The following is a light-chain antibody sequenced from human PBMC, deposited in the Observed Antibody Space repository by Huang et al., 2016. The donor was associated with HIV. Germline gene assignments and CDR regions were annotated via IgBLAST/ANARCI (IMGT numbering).Light chain of an antibody. CDR3: QKYDSAPRT. CDR1: QDINSF. J-gene: IGKJ1*01. Sequence: DIQMTQSPSSLSASVGDRVTITCRASQDINSFLAWYQLKPGGGPRLLIHAVSTLQSGVPSRFSGSGSGTEFTLSISGLQPEDVALYCCQKYDSAPRTFGQGTKVEIK. V-gene: IGKV1-27*01. CDR2: AVS.